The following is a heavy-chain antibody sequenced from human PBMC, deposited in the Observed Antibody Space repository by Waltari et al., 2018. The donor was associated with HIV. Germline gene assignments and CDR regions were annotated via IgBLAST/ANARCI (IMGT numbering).Heavy chain of an antibody. CDR2: LNPKSGAT. CDR1: GYTSIGYY. D-gene: IGHD3-16*01. J-gene: IGHJ4*01. V-gene: IGHV1-2*02. Sequence: QEQLVQSGTEVKKPGASVRVSFKASGYTSIGYYIHWVRQAPGQGLEWMGWLNPKSGATNYAQRFRGRVTFTRDTSVNTAYLDLTGLRIDDTATYFCHRPWDSDHWGSDNWGQGTLVIVSS. CDR3: HRPWDSDHWGSDN.